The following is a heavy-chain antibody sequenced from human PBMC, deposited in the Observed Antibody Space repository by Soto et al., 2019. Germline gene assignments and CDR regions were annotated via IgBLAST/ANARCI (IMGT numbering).Heavy chain of an antibody. Sequence: GGSLRLSCAASGFTFSSYAMHWVRQAPGKGLEWVAVISYDGSNKYYADSVKGRFTISRDNSKNTLYLQMNSLRAEDTAVYYCARIYCSAGSCYLGFDYRGQGTLVTVSS. CDR3: ARIYCSAGSCYLGFDY. D-gene: IGHD2-15*01. CDR1: GFTFSSYA. J-gene: IGHJ4*02. V-gene: IGHV3-30-3*01. CDR2: ISYDGSNK.